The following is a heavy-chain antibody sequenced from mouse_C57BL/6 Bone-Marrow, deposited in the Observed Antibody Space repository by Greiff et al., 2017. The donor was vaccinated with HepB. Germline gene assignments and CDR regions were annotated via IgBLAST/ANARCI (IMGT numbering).Heavy chain of an antibody. V-gene: IGHV1-4*01. CDR3: AVIYYYGSSYGYFDV. CDR1: GYTFTSYT. CDR2: INPSSGYT. Sequence: QVQLKESGAELARPGASVKMSCKASGYTFTSYTMHWVKQRPGQGLEWIGYINPSSGYTKYNQKFKDKATLTADKSSSTAYMQLSSLTSEDSAVYYGAVIYYYGSSYGYFDVWGTGTTVTVSS. D-gene: IGHD1-1*01. J-gene: IGHJ1*03.